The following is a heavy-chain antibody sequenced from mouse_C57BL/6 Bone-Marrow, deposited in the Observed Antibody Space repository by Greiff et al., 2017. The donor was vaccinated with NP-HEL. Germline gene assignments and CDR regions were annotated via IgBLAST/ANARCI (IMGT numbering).Heavy chain of an antibody. V-gene: IGHV7-3*01. J-gene: IGHJ4*01. CDR1: GFTFTDYY. CDR3: GRYWGSSYAMDY. Sequence: DVMLVESGGGLVQPGGSLSLSCAASGFTFTDYYMSWVRQPPGQALEWLGFIRNKANGYTTEYSASVKGRFTISRDNSQSILYHLRNALRAEDSAAYYCGRYWGSSYAMDYWGQGTSVTVSA. CDR2: IRNKANGYTT.